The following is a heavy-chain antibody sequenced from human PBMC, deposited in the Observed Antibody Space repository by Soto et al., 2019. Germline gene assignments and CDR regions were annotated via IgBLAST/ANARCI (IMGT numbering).Heavy chain of an antibody. V-gene: IGHV4-34*01. Sequence: SETLSLTCAVYGGSFSGYYWSWIRQPPGKGLEWIGEINHSGSTNYNPSLKSRVTISVDTSKNQFSLKLSSVTAADTAVYYCARDRPYYDILTGYYSFPYYYYMDVWGKGTTVTVSS. D-gene: IGHD3-9*01. CDR3: ARDRPYYDILTGYYSFPYYYYMDV. CDR1: GGSFSGYY. CDR2: INHSGST. J-gene: IGHJ6*03.